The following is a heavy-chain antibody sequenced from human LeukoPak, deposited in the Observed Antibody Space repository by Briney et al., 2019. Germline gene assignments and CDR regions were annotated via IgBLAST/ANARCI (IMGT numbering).Heavy chain of an antibody. CDR1: GSTFDDYA. V-gene: IGHV3-9*03. J-gene: IGHJ4*02. Sequence: GGSLRLPCAASGSTFDDYAMHWVRQAPGKGLEWVSGISWNSGNKGYADSVKGRFTISRDNAKNSPFLQMNSLRAEDMALYYCAKGGGMGWLQQYYFDYWGQGTLVTVSS. CDR2: ISWNSGNK. CDR3: AKGGGMGWLQQYYFDY. D-gene: IGHD5-24*01.